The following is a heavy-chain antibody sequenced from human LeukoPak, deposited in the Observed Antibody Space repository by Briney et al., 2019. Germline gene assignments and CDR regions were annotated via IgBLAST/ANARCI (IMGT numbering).Heavy chain of an antibody. J-gene: IGHJ3*02. V-gene: IGHV7-4-1*02. CDR3: AKDLDSAAFDI. CDR1: GYTFTTYA. D-gene: IGHD2-15*01. CDR2: IRTNTGSP. Sequence: ASVKVSCRASGYTFTTYAINWVRQAPGQGLEYMGWIRTNTGSPTYAQGFTGRFVFSLGTSVNTAYLQISSLKAEDTAVYYCAKDLDSAAFDIWGQGTMVTVSS.